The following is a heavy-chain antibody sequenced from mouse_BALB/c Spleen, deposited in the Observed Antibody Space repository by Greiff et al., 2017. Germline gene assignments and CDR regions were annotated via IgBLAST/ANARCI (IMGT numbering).Heavy chain of an antibody. V-gene: IGHV1-20*02. CDR3: ARRGGDYAMDY. CDR2: INPYNGDT. CDR1: GYSFTGYF. Sequence: EVKLVESGPELVKPGASVKISCKASGYSFTGYFMNWVMQCHGKSLEWIGRINPYNGDTFYNQKFKGKATLTVDKSSSTAHMELRSLASEDSAVYYCARRGGDYAMDYWGQGTSVTVSS. J-gene: IGHJ4*01.